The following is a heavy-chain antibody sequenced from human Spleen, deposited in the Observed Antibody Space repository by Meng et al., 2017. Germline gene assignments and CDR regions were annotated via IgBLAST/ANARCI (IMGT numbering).Heavy chain of an antibody. Sequence: QVHLLQYGAEVKKPGDSVSVSCEASGYTFASYGISGLRQAPGQGLEWMGWFVNNVDTYSAQKFQGRFTMTTDTHTSTAFMELRSLGSDDTAVYYCARGTPGRSYSDYWGQGTLVTVSS. V-gene: IGHV1-18*01. CDR1: GYTFASYG. CDR2: FVNNVDT. CDR3: ARGTPGRSYSDY. D-gene: IGHD3-10*01. J-gene: IGHJ4*02.